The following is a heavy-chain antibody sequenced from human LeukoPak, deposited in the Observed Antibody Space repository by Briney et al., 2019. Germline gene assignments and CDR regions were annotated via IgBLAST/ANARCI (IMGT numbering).Heavy chain of an antibody. Sequence: SETLSLTCAVYGGSFSGYYWSWIRQPPGKGLEWIGEINHSGSTNYNPSLKSRVTISVDTSKNQFSLKLSSVTAADTAVYHCARGGSTVVTRSFDYWGQGTLVTVSS. V-gene: IGHV4-34*01. J-gene: IGHJ4*02. CDR1: GGSFSGYY. D-gene: IGHD4-23*01. CDR2: INHSGST. CDR3: ARGGSTVVTRSFDY.